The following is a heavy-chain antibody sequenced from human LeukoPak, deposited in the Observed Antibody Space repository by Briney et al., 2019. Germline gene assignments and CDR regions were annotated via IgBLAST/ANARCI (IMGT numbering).Heavy chain of an antibody. CDR1: EFTFSGYS. CDR3: ARRGTAPYYYMDV. CDR2: ISSGSGII. Sequence: GGSLRLSCVGSEFTFSGYSMNWVRQAPGKGLEWVAYISSGSGIIYYADSVKGRFTVSRDNAKNSLYLQMSSLRAEDTAVYYCARRGTAPYYYMDVWSKGTAVTVSS. V-gene: IGHV3-48*01. J-gene: IGHJ6*03.